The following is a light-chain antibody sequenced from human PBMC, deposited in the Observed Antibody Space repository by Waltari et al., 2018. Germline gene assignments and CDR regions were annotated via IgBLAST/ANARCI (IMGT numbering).Light chain of an antibody. CDR1: QSVSSNY. Sequence: EIVLTQSPGTLSLSPGERDTLSCRASQSVSSNYLAWYQQKPGQAPRLLIYDASNRATGIPDRFSGSGSGTDFTLTISRLEPEDFAVYYCHQYGSSPLTFGGGTKVEIK. CDR3: HQYGSSPLT. CDR2: DAS. V-gene: IGKV3-20*01. J-gene: IGKJ4*01.